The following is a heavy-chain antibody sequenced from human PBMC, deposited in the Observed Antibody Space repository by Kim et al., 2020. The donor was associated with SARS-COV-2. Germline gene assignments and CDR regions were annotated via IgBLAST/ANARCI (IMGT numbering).Heavy chain of an antibody. D-gene: IGHD6-19*01. CDR1: GGSFSGYY. CDR2: INHSGST. V-gene: IGHV4-34*01. CDR3: ARLHSIAVAPAFGS. J-gene: IGHJ4*02. Sequence: SETLSLTCAVYGGSFSGYYWSWIRQPPGKGLEWIGEINHSGSTNYNPSLKSRVTISVDTSKNQFPLKLSSVTAADTAVSYCARLHSIAVAPAFGSWGQGT.